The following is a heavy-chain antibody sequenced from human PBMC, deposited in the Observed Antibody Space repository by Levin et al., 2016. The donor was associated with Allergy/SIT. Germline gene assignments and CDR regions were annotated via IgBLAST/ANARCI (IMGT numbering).Heavy chain of an antibody. Sequence: SETLSLTCTVSGGSISSSDYYWGWIRQPPGKGLEWIGNINYSGSTYYNPSLKSRVTISVDTSKNRFSLKLSSVTATDTAVYYCARASWYGGYWGQGALVTVSS. CDR3: ARASWYGGY. V-gene: IGHV4-39*01. D-gene: IGHD6-13*01. J-gene: IGHJ4*02. CDR1: GGSISSSDYY. CDR2: INYSGST.